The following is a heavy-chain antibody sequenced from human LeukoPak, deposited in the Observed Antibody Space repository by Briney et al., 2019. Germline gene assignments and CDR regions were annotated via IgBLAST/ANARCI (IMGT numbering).Heavy chain of an antibody. CDR3: AGGYSSGWFPSWGYYYYMDV. V-gene: IGHV7-4-1*02. J-gene: IGHJ6*03. CDR2: INTNTGNP. Sequence: ASVKVSCKVSGYTLTELSMHWVRQAPGQGLEWMGWINTNTGNPTYAQGFTGRFVFSLDTSVSTAYLQISSLKAEDTAVYYCAGGYSSGWFPSWGYYYYMDVWGKGTTVTVSS. D-gene: IGHD6-19*01. CDR1: GYTLTELS.